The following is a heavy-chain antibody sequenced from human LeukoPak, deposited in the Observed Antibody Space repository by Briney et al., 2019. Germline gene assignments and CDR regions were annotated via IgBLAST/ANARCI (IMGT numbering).Heavy chain of an antibody. CDR3: ARERRRDGYNPQFDY. CDR1: GGSISSYY. J-gene: IGHJ4*02. Sequence: PSETLSLTCTVSGGSISSYYWSWIRQPPGKGLEWIGYIYYSGSTNYNPSLKSRVTISVDTSKNQFSLKLSPVTAADTAVYYCARERRRDGYNPQFDYWGQGTLVTVSS. V-gene: IGHV4-59*01. D-gene: IGHD5-24*01. CDR2: IYYSGST.